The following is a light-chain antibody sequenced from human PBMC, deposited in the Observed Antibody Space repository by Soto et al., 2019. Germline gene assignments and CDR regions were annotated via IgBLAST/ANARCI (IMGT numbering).Light chain of an antibody. J-gene: IGKJ5*01. V-gene: IGKV3-11*01. Sequence: EVVLTQSPATLALSPGERGTLSCRGSQSVSNSLAWYQQKPGQPPRLLIYDVSNRATGIPARFSGSGSGTDFTLTITSLEPEDFAVYFCHQRYNWPRVTFGQGTRLEIK. CDR1: QSVSNS. CDR2: DVS. CDR3: HQRYNWPRVT.